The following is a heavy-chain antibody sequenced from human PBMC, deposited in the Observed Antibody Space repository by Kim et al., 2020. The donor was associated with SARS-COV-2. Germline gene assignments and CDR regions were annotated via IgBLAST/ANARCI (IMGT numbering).Heavy chain of an antibody. CDR3: ARAPHYGDSSDY. Sequence: YYADSVKGRFTISRDNAKNSLYLQMNSLRAEDTAVYYCARAPHYGDSSDYWGQGTLVTVSS. D-gene: IGHD4-17*01. V-gene: IGHV3-48*03. J-gene: IGHJ4*02.